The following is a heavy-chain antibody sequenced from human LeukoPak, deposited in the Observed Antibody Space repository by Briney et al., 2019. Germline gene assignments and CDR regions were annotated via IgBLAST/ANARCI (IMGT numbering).Heavy chain of an antibody. V-gene: IGHV1-8*03. D-gene: IGHD3-10*01. CDR3: ARGRWGSGSSSYFGY. J-gene: IGHJ4*02. CDR1: GYTFTGYY. CDR2: MNPNSGNT. Sequence: GASVKVSCKASGYTFTGYYMHWVRQAPGQGLEWMGWMNPNSGNTGYAQKFQGRVTITRNTSISTAYMELSSLRSEDTAVYYCARGRWGSGSSSYFGYWGQGTLVTVSS.